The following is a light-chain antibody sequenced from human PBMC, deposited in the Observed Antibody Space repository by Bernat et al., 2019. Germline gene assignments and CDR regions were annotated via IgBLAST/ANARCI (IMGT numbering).Light chain of an antibody. V-gene: IGLV2-8*01. CDR1: SIDVGASAH. CDR2: ELS. Sequence: QSALTQPPSASGSPGQSVTISCTGTSIDVGASAHVSWYQQHPGKAPKLIIYELSERPSGVPDRFSGSKSGSTASLTVSGLQAEDEADYYCSSFAGIITWVFGGGTKLTVL. CDR3: SSFAGIITWV. J-gene: IGLJ3*02.